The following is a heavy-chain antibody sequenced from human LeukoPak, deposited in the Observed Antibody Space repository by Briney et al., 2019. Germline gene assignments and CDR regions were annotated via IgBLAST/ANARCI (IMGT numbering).Heavy chain of an antibody. D-gene: IGHD3-22*01. CDR2: ISGSGGST. Sequence: GGSLRPSCAASGFTFSSYAMSWVRQAPGKGLEWVSAISGSGGSTYYADSVKGRFTISRDNSKNTLYLQMNSLRAEDTAVYYCAKDPLATYYYDSSGYYFDDYWGQGTLVTVSS. J-gene: IGHJ4*02. V-gene: IGHV3-23*01. CDR3: AKDPLATYYYDSSGYYFDDY. CDR1: GFTFSSYA.